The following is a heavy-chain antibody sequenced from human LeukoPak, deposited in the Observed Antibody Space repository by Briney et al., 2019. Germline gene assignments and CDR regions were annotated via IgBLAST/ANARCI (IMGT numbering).Heavy chain of an antibody. Sequence: SETWSLTCTVSAGSISSSSYYWGWIRQPPGKGLEWIGNIYYSGNTYYNPSLKSRVTISVDTSKNQFSLKLTSVTAADTAVYFCARCSLAAGSAWYYFDSWGQGTLVTVSS. V-gene: IGHV4-39*01. CDR1: AGSISSSSYY. D-gene: IGHD6-19*01. CDR3: ARCSLAAGSAWYYFDS. CDR2: IYYSGNT. J-gene: IGHJ4*02.